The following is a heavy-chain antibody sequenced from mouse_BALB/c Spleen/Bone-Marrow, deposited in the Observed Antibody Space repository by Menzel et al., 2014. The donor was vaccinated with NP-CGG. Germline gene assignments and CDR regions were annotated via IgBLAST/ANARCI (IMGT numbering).Heavy chain of an antibody. CDR3: TRSLYYYPAY. V-gene: IGHV1S22*01. Sequence: LQQSGSELARPGASVKLSCKASGYTFTNLWMHWVRQRPGQGLAWIGNVYPGSDTANYDEKFKSKATLTVDTSSSTAYMQLSSLTSEDSAVYYCTRSLYYYPAYWGQGTLVTVAT. J-gene: IGHJ3*01. CDR2: VYPGSDTA. D-gene: IGHD1-1*01. CDR1: GYTFTNLW.